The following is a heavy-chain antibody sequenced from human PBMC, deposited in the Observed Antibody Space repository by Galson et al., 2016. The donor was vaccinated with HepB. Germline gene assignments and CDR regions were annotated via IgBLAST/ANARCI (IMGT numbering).Heavy chain of an antibody. CDR1: GYTFTNYD. D-gene: IGHD3-3*01. CDR2: MNPNSGDT. J-gene: IGHJ1*01. CDR3: ALQYYDYWSGYQKYFQH. Sequence: SVKVSCKASGYTFTNYDINWVRQATGQGLEWMGWMNPNSGDTGYAQKFQGRVTMTRNTSTSTAFMELSSMRSEDTAIYYCALQYYDYWSGYQKYFQHWGQGTLVTVSS. V-gene: IGHV1-8*01.